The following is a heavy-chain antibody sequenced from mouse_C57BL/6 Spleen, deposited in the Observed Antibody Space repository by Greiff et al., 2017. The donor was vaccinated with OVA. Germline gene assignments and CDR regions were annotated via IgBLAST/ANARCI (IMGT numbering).Heavy chain of an antibody. CDR2: ISSGGDYI. CDR1: GFTFSSYA. Sequence: KLEESGEGLVKPGGSLKLSCAASGFTFSSYAMSWVRPTPEKRLEWVAYISSGGDYIYYADTVKGRFTISRDNARNTLYLQMSSLKSEDTAMYYCTREMGSSAWFAYWGQGTLVTVSA. CDR3: TREMGSSAWFAY. J-gene: IGHJ3*01. D-gene: IGHD1-3*01. V-gene: IGHV5-9-1*02.